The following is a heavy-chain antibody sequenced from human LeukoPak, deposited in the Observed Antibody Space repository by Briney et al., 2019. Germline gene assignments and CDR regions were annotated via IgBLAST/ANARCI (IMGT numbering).Heavy chain of an antibody. CDR2: GSGGST. D-gene: IGHD6-13*01. V-gene: IGHV3-23*01. J-gene: IGHJ4*02. Sequence: GSGGSTYYADSVKGRFTISRDNSKNTLYLQMNSLRAEDTAVYYCAKDQLLIAAAGYFDYWGQGTLVTVSS. CDR3: AKDQLLIAAAGYFDY.